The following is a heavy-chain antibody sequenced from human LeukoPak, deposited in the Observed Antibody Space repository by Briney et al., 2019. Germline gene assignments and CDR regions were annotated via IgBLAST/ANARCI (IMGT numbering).Heavy chain of an antibody. J-gene: IGHJ4*02. CDR1: GGSISSGGYY. CDR2: IYYSGST. V-gene: IGHV4-31*03. D-gene: IGHD5-12*01. Sequence: PSETLSLTCTVSGGSISSGGYYWSWIRQHPGKGLEWIGYIYYSGSTYYNPSLKSRDTISVDTSKNQFSLKLSSVTAADTAVYYCASADIVATTAVGFFDYWGQGTLVTVSS. CDR3: ASADIVATTAVGFFDY.